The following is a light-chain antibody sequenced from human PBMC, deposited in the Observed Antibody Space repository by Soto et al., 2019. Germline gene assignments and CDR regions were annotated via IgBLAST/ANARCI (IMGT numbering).Light chain of an antibody. CDR1: HDISTY. CDR2: DAS. CDR3: QQYSDLRVFT. V-gene: IGKV1-33*01. J-gene: IGKJ2*01. Sequence: DIQMTQSPSSLSASVGDRVTMTCQASHDISTYLNWYQQKSGEPPKLLIYDASNLETGVPSRFSGSGSGTDFTLTITSLQPEDIVTYYCQQYSDLRVFTFGQGTKVEMK.